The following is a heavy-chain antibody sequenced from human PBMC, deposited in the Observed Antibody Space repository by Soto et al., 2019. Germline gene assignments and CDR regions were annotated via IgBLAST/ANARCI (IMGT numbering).Heavy chain of an antibody. Sequence: EVQLLESGGGLGQGGRPLRLSWAASGFTFSRYTMNWFRKAPGKGLEWVSLISARGGSTYYADSVKGRFTISRDNSKKTLYLQMNSLRAEDTGVYYCARDPPNDKTQLDYGMDVWGQGTAVTVSS. D-gene: IGHD2-2*01. CDR3: ARDPPNDKTQLDYGMDV. V-gene: IGHV3-23*01. CDR2: ISARGGST. CDR1: GFTFSRYT. J-gene: IGHJ6*02.